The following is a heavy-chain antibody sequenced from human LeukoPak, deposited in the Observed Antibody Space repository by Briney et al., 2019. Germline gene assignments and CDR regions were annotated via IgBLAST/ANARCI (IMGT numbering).Heavy chain of an antibody. CDR3: ARDATTAAGWVYMDV. J-gene: IGHJ6*03. CDR1: GFTFSDYE. D-gene: IGHD6-13*01. CDR2: ISTSGGTI. V-gene: IGHV3-48*03. Sequence: GESLRLSCAASGFTFSDYEMNWVRQAPGKGLEWVSHISTSGGTIYYANSVKGRFTISRDNAQSSVYLQMNSLRAEDTALYYCARDATTAAGWVYMDVWGKGTTVTISS.